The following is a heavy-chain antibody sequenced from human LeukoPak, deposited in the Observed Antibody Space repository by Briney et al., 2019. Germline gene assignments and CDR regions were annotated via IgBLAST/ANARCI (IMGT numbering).Heavy chain of an antibody. Sequence: ASVKVSCKASGYTFTGYYMHWVRQAPGQGLEWMGWINPNSGGTNYAQKFQGRVTMTRDTSISTAYMELSRLRSDDTAVYYCARVLGYYYDSSRYYHDAFDIWGQGTMVTVSS. D-gene: IGHD3-22*01. CDR3: ARVLGYYYDSSRYYHDAFDI. CDR2: INPNSGGT. J-gene: IGHJ3*02. V-gene: IGHV1-2*02. CDR1: GYTFTGYY.